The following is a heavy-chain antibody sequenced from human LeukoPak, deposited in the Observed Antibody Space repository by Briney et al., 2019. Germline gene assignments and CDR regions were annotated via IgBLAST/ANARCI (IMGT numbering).Heavy chain of an antibody. CDR2: INHSGST. CDR1: GGSFSGYY. D-gene: IGHD6-13*01. CDR3: ARALLGYSSSWAIDY. V-gene: IGHV4-34*01. Sequence: SETLSLTCAVYGGSFSGYYWSWIRQPPGKGLEWIGEINHSGSTNYNPSLKSRVTISVDTSKNQFSLKLSSVTAADTAVYYCARALLGYSSSWAIDYWSQGTLVTVSS. J-gene: IGHJ4*02.